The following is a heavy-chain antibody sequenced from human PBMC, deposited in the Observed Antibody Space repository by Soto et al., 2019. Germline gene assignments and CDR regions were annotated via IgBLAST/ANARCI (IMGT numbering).Heavy chain of an antibody. V-gene: IGHV3-23*01. CDR3: AGHHSSSSCLGY. CDR1: GFTFSSYA. J-gene: IGHJ4*02. CDR2: ISGSGGST. D-gene: IGHD6-6*01. Sequence: GGSLRLSCAASGFTFSSYAMSWVRQAPGKGLEWVSAISGSGGSTYYADSVKGRFTISRDNSKNTLYLQMNSLRAEDTAVYYYAGHHSSSSCLGYWGQGTLVTVSS.